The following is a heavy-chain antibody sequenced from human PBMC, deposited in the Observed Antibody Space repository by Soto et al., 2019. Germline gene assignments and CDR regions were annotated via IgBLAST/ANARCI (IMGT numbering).Heavy chain of an antibody. CDR1: GGTFSSYA. CDR3: ARAPVSSGVLRVYAIRYGMDG. J-gene: IGHJ6*04. V-gene: IGHV1-69*12. D-gene: IGHD2-8*01. CDR2: IIPIFGTA. Sequence: QVQLVQSGAEVKKPGPSVKVSCKASGGTFSSYAISWVRQAPGQGLEWMGGIIPIFGTANYAQKFQGRVTITADESTSTAHMELSSLRYEGTAVYYWARAPVSSGVLRVYAIRYGMDGWGKGTTVTVSS.